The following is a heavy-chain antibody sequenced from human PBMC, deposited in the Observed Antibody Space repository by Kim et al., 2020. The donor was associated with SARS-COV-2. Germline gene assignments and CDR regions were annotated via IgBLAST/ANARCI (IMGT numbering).Heavy chain of an antibody. Sequence: GGSLRLSCTASGFTFGDYAMSWFRQAPGKGLEWVGFIRSKAYGGTTEYAASVKGRFTISRDDSKSIAYLQMNSLKTEDTAVYYCTRVKSGSYFNGCSDYWGQGTLVTVSS. D-gene: IGHD1-26*01. CDR3: TRVKSGSYFNGCSDY. CDR1: GFTFGDYA. CDR2: IRSKAYGGTT. J-gene: IGHJ4*02. V-gene: IGHV3-49*03.